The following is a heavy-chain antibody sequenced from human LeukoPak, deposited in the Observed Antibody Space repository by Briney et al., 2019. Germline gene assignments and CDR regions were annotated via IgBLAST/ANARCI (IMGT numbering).Heavy chain of an antibody. CDR3: ARGVITIIGVVIKGYYYMDV. CDR2: MNPNSGNT. CDR1: GYTFTSYD. Sequence: GATVKVSCKASGYTFTSYDINWVRQATGQGLEWMGWMNPNSGNTGYAQKFQGRVTITRNTSISTAYMELSSLRCEDTAVYYCARGVITIIGVVIKGYYYMDVWGKGTTVTVSS. V-gene: IGHV1-8*03. D-gene: IGHD3-3*01. J-gene: IGHJ6*03.